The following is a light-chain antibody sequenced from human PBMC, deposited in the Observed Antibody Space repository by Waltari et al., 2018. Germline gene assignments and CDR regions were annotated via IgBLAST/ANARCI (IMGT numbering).Light chain of an antibody. V-gene: IGLV4-69*01. Sequence: QLVLTQSPSASASLGASVKLTCTLSSGHSSSAIAWHQQQPEKGPRYLMKLNSDGSHTNGDGIPDRFSGSSSGAERYRTISSLQSEDEADYYCQTWGTGIWVFGGGTKLTVL. J-gene: IGLJ3*02. CDR1: SGHSSSA. CDR3: QTWGTGIWV. CDR2: LNSDGSH.